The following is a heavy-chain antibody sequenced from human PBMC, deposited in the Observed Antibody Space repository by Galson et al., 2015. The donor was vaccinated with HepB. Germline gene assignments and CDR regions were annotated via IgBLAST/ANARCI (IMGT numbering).Heavy chain of an antibody. J-gene: IGHJ6*02. CDR1: GFTFSSYA. D-gene: IGHD3-22*01. CDR3: AKDRSASDSSGIGDYYYGMDV. V-gene: IGHV3-23*01. Sequence: SLRLSCAASGFTFSSYAMSWVRQAPGKGLEWVSAISGSGGSTYYADSVKGRFTISRGNSENTLYLQMNSLRAEDTAVYYCAKDRSASDSSGIGDYYYGMDVWGQGTTVTVSS. CDR2: ISGSGGST.